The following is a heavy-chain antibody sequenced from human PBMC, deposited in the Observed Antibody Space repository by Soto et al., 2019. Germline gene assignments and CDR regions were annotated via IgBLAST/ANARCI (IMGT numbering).Heavy chain of an antibody. D-gene: IGHD6-6*01. J-gene: IGHJ4*02. CDR2: IYYSGST. CDR1: GGSISSYY. Sequence: SETLSLTCTVSGGSISSYYWSWIRQPPGKGLEWIGYIYYSGSTNYNPSLKSRVTISVDTSKNQFSLKLSSVTAADTAGYYCARLSIAARRPYYFDYWGQGTLVTVSS. CDR3: ARLSIAARRPYYFDY. V-gene: IGHV4-59*08.